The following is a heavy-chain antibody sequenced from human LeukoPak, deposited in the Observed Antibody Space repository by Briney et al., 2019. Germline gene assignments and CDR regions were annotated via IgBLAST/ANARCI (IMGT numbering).Heavy chain of an antibody. Sequence: GESLKISCKGSGYTFTSYWIGWVRQMPGKGLEWMGIIYPGDSDTRYSPAFQGQATISADKSISAAYLQWSSLKASDTAMYYCARHRPSGLYFDYWGQGTLVTVSS. CDR3: ARHRPSGLYFDY. V-gene: IGHV5-51*01. J-gene: IGHJ4*02. CDR1: GYTFTSYW. CDR2: IYPGDSDT. D-gene: IGHD3-10*01.